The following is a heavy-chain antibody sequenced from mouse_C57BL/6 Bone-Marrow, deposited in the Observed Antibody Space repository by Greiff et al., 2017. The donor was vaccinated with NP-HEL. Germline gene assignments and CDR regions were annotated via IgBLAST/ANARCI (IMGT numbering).Heavy chain of an antibody. D-gene: IGHD1-1*01. Sequence: VVESGGGLVQPGGSLKLSCAASGFTFSDYGMAWVRQAPRKGPEWVAFISNLAYSIYYADTVTGRFTISRENAKNTLYLEMSSLRSEDTAMYYCARLYYYGSNHAMDYWGQGTSVTVSS. CDR2: ISNLAYSI. CDR3: ARLYYYGSNHAMDY. V-gene: IGHV5-15*01. J-gene: IGHJ4*01. CDR1: GFTFSDYG.